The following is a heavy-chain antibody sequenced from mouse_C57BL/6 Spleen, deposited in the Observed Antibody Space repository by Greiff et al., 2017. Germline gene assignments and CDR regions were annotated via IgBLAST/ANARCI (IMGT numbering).Heavy chain of an antibody. Sequence: QVQLKQPGAELVKPGASVKLSCKASGYTFTSYWMHWVKQRPGRGLEWIGRIDPNSGGTKYNEKFKSKATLTVDKPSSTAYMRLSSLTSEDSAVYYCARSGTTVYYFDYWGQGTTLTVSS. CDR2: IDPNSGGT. D-gene: IGHD1-1*01. J-gene: IGHJ2*01. CDR1: GYTFTSYW. CDR3: ARSGTTVYYFDY. V-gene: IGHV1-72*01.